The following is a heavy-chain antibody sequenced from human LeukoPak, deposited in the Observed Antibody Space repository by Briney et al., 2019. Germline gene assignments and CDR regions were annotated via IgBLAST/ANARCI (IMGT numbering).Heavy chain of an antibody. CDR1: GFTFDDYA. D-gene: IGHD1-26*01. Sequence: GGSLRLSCAASGFTFDDYAMHWVRHAPGKGLEWVSGISWNSGSIGCADSVKGRFTISRDNAKNSLYLQMNSLRAEDTALYYCAKDSGSARMGAFDIWGQGTMVTVSS. CDR2: ISWNSGSI. CDR3: AKDSGSARMGAFDI. J-gene: IGHJ3*02. V-gene: IGHV3-9*01.